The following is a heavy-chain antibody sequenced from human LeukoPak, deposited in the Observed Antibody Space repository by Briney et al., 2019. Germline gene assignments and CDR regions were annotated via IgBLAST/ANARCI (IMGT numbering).Heavy chain of an antibody. CDR3: ARDGDYGGNFDY. Sequence: GGSLRLSCAASGSTFSSYSMNWVRQAPGKGLEWVSSISSSSSYIYYADSVKGRFTISRDNAKNSLYLQMNSLRAEDTAVYYCARDGDYGGNFDYWGQGTLVTVSS. CDR2: ISSSSSYI. CDR1: GSTFSSYS. V-gene: IGHV3-21*01. D-gene: IGHD4-23*01. J-gene: IGHJ4*02.